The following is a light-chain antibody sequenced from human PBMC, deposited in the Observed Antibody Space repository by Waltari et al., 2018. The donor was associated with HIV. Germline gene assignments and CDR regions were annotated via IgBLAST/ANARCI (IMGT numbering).Light chain of an antibody. Sequence: QSVLTQPPSASGTPGQRVTISCSGSSSNIGSNPINWYQQLPGTAPKLLIYSNNQAPSGVPYRFSGSKSGTSASLAISGLQSEDEADYYCAAWDDSLHGYVFGSGTKVTVL. CDR2: SNN. J-gene: IGLJ1*01. V-gene: IGLV1-44*01. CDR1: SSNIGSNP. CDR3: AAWDDSLHGYV.